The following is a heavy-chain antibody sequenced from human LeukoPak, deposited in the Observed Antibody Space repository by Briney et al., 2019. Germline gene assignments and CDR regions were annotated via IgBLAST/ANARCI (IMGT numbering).Heavy chain of an antibody. V-gene: IGHV4-39*07. Sequence: ETLSLTCTVSGGSISSSSYYWGWIRQPPGKGLEWIGSIYYTGTTYYNPSLTSRVTISVDTSKNQFSLKLRSVTAADTALYYCARFQELWFGESDAFDIWGPGTMVTVSS. D-gene: IGHD3-10*01. CDR1: GGSISSSSYY. CDR3: ARFQELWFGESDAFDI. J-gene: IGHJ3*02. CDR2: IYYTGTT.